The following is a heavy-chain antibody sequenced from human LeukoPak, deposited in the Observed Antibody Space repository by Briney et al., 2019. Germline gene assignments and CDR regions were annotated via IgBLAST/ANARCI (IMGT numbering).Heavy chain of an antibody. V-gene: IGHV1-2*02. Sequence: ASVKVSCKASGYTFTDYFMNWVRQAPGQGLEWMGWINPKSGGTVYAQKFQGRVTMTRDTSSSTAYMELSRLRFDDTAVYYCARGWVTMVRGVIPYGDYWGQGTLVTVSS. CDR2: INPKSGGT. CDR1: GYTFTDYF. J-gene: IGHJ4*02. CDR3: ARGWVTMVRGVIPYGDY. D-gene: IGHD3-10*01.